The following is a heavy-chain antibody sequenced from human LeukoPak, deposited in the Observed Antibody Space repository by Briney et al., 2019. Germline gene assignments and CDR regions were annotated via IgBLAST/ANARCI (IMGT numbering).Heavy chain of an antibody. CDR3: ARELSYSSGWSGY. J-gene: IGHJ4*02. V-gene: IGHV4-38-2*02. CDR2: IYHSGST. D-gene: IGHD6-19*01. CDR1: GYSISSGYY. Sequence: SETLSLTCTVSGYSISSGYYWGWIRQPPGKGLEWIGSIYHSGSTYYNPSLKSRVTISVDTSKNQFSLKLSSVTAADTAVYYCARELSYSSGWSGYWGQGTLVTASS.